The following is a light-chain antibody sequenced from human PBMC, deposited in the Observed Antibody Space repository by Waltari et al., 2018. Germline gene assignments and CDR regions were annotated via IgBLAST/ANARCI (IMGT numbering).Light chain of an antibody. V-gene: IGKV1-5*01. J-gene: IGKJ2*01. CDR1: QSIGTW. CDR3: QHYNSYPYA. Sequence: DIQMTQSPSTLSASVGDRVSITCRASQSIGTWVAWFQQKPGKPPKLLIYDASNLQSGVPPRFSGSGSGTEFSLTVSSLQPDDFATYYCQHYNSYPYAFGQGTKVEIK. CDR2: DAS.